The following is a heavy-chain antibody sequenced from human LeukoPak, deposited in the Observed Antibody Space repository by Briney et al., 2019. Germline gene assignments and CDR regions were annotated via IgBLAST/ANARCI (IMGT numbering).Heavy chain of an antibody. CDR2: ISWNSGSI. CDR1: GFTFDDYA. D-gene: IGHD3-10*01. Sequence: PGGSLRLSCAASGFTFDDYAMHWVRQAPGKGLEWVSGISWNSGSIGYADSVKGRFTISRDNAKNSLYLQMNSLRAEDTALYYCAKDNRLRGLIYYGSGSFDYWGQGTLVTVSS. CDR3: AKDNRLRGLIYYGSGSFDY. J-gene: IGHJ4*02. V-gene: IGHV3-9*01.